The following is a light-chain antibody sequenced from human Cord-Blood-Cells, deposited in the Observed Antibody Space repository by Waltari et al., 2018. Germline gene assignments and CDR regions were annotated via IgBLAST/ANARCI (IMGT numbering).Light chain of an antibody. J-gene: IGKJ2*01. CDR1: QSISSY. CDR3: QQSYSTPYT. Sequence: IQMTQSPSSLPSSVAHRVSITCRASQSISSYLNWYQQKPGKAPKLLIYAASSLQSGVPARFSGSGSGTDFTLTISSLQPEDFATYYCQQSYSTPYTFGQGTKLEIK. CDR2: AAS. V-gene: IGKV1-39*01.